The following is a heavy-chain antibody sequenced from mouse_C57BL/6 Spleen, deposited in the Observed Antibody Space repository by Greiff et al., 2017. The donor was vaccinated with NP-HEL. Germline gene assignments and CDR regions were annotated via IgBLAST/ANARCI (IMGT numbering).Heavy chain of an antibody. Sequence: QVQLKESGAELARPGASVKLSCKASGYTFTSYGISWVKQRTGQGLEWIGEIYPRSGNTYYNEKFKGKATLTADKSSSTAYMELRSLTSEDSAVYFCGYYGSSYDYFDYWGQGTTLTVSS. CDR3: GYYGSSYDYFDY. D-gene: IGHD1-1*01. CDR2: IYPRSGNT. CDR1: GYTFTSYG. J-gene: IGHJ2*01. V-gene: IGHV1-81*01.